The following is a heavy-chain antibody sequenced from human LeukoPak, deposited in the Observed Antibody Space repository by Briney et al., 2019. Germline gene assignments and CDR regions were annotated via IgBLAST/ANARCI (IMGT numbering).Heavy chain of an antibody. CDR1: GFTFNIYS. CDR2: ISSSNSFI. V-gene: IGHV3-21*01. J-gene: IGHJ2*01. CDR3: ARDRGSDWYKYWHFDL. Sequence: GGSLRLSCAASGFTFNIYSMNWVRQAPGKGLEWVSGISSSNSFIYYSDSVKGRFTISRDNAKNSLYLQMNSLRAEDTSVYYCARDRGSDWYKYWHFDLWGRGTLVTVSS. D-gene: IGHD6-19*01.